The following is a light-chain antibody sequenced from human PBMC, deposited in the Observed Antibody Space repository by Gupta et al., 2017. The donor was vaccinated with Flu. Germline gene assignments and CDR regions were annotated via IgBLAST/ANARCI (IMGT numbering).Light chain of an antibody. Sequence: HTVVTPAPSLSLSPVRPVTLTCGLSSGSVSANYYPSWYQQTPGQPPRTLIYSTNTRSTGVPDRFSGSILGNTAALTITGDQAEDESDYYCMLYKGSGIYWVFGGGTKLTVL. CDR3: MLYKGSGIYWV. CDR2: STN. V-gene: IGLV8-61*01. J-gene: IGLJ3*02. CDR1: SGSVSANYY.